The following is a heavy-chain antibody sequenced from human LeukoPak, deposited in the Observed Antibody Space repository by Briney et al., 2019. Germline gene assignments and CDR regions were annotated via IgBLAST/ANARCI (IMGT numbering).Heavy chain of an antibody. CDR3: ARDGTYCSGGSCDYYGMDV. CDR2: IWYDGSNK. Sequence: PGRSLRLSCAASGFTFSSYGMHWVRQAPGKGLEWVAVIWYDGSNKNYADSVKGRFTISRDNSKNTLYLQMNSLRAEDTAVYYCARDGTYCSGGSCDYYGMDVWGKGTTVTVSS. J-gene: IGHJ6*04. CDR1: GFTFSSYG. D-gene: IGHD2-15*01. V-gene: IGHV3-33*01.